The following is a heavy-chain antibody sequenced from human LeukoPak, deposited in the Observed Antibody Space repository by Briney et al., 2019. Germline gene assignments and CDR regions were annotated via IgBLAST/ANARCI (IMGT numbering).Heavy chain of an antibody. CDR1: GFTFSSYS. CDR2: ISGGVGST. D-gene: IGHD5-12*01. Sequence: GGSLRLSCAASGFTFSSYSMNWVRQAPGKGLEWVSTISGGVGSTYYADSVKGRFTISRDNSKNTLYLQMNSLRADDTAVYYCAKRYTAYDYGAFDIWGQGTMVTVSS. J-gene: IGHJ3*02. CDR3: AKRYTAYDYGAFDI. V-gene: IGHV3-23*01.